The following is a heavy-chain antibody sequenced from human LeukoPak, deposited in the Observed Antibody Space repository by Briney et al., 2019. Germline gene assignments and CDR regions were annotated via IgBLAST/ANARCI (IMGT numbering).Heavy chain of an antibody. D-gene: IGHD3-22*01. CDR1: GYTFTGYY. CDR3: ARDGHYDSSGYYRDY. CDR2: INPNSGGT. Sequence: ASVKVSCKASGYTFTGYYMHWVRQAPGQGLEWKGRINPNSGGTNYAQKFQGRVTMTRDTSISTAYMELSRLRSDDTAVYYCARDGHYDSSGYYRDYWGQGTLVTVSS. V-gene: IGHV1-2*06. J-gene: IGHJ4*02.